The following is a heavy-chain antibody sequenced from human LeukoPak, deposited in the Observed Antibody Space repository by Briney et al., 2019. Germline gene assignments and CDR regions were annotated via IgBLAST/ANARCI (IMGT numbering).Heavy chain of an antibody. D-gene: IGHD5-24*01. J-gene: IGHJ4*02. Sequence: SETLSLTCAVSGGSISSGGYSWSWIRQPPGKGLEWIGYIYHSGSTYYNPSLKSRVIISVDRSKNQFSLKLSSVTAADTAVYYCARGSRWLQPFDYWGEGTLVTVSS. CDR1: GGSISSGGYS. V-gene: IGHV4-30-2*01. CDR3: ARGSRWLQPFDY. CDR2: IYHSGST.